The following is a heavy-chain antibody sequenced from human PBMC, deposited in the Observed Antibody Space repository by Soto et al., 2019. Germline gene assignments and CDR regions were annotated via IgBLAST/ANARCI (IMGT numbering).Heavy chain of an antibody. V-gene: IGHV3-23*01. CDR1: AINFRSYA. CDR2: VGGSGSDT. J-gene: IGHJ4*02. D-gene: IGHD3-3*01. Sequence: PGGSLRLSCSASAINFRSYAMSWVRQAPGKGLEWVSAVGGSGSDTYYADFVKGRFTVSRDDSKNTLYLHMSSLRVEDTAIYYCAKRQSFDFWSGYLPFFDYWGQGTPVTVS. CDR3: AKRQSFDFWSGYLPFFDY.